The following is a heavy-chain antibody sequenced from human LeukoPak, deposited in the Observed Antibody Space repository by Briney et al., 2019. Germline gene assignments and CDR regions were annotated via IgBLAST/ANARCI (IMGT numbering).Heavy chain of an antibody. J-gene: IGHJ6*03. V-gene: IGHV4-4*07. Sequence: SENLSLTCAVYGGSFSGYYWSWIRQPAGKGLEWIGRIYTSGSTNYNPSLKSRVTMSVDTSKNQFSLKLSSVTAADTAVYYCARDVNSSGWYQYYYYYMDVWGKGTTVTISS. CDR2: IYTSGST. CDR3: ARDVNSSGWYQYYYYYMDV. D-gene: IGHD6-19*01. CDR1: GGSFSGYY.